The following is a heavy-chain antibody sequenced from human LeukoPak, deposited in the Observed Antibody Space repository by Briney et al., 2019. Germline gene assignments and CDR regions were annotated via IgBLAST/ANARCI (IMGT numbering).Heavy chain of an antibody. CDR3: AKDAIAGNSIWDYFEY. V-gene: IGHV3-23*01. CDR1: GFTFSKYA. Sequence: GGSLKLSCQAFGFTFSKYAMNWVRPAPGKGLDGVAGFVGDSSSLFYEDSVRGRFTISRDNSKNTLYLQMNSLRGEDTAVYYCAKDAIAGNSIWDYFEYWGQGDLVTVSS. D-gene: IGHD1-7*01. J-gene: IGHJ4*02. CDR2: FVGDSSSL.